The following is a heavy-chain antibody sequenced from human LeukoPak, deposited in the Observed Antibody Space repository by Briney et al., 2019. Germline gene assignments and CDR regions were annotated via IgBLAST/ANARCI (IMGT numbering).Heavy chain of an antibody. CDR2: IYYSGST. V-gene: IGHV4-39*07. CDR3: ARVRGIAVAGHFDY. CDR1: GGSISSSSYY. Sequence: SETLSLTCTVSGGSISSSSYYWGWIRQPPGKGLEWIGSIYYSGSTYYNPSLKSRVTISVDTSKNQSSLKLSSVTAADTAVYYCARVRGIAVAGHFDYWGQGTLVTVSS. J-gene: IGHJ4*02. D-gene: IGHD6-19*01.